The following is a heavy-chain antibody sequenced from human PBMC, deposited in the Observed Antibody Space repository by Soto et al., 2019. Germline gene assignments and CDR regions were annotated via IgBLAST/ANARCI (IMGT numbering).Heavy chain of an antibody. CDR2: VSGYNDNT. Sequence: ASVKVSCKASGYTFTSHGISWVRQAPGQGLEWVGWVSGYNDNTKSAQKFQGRVTMTTDTSTSTAYMELSSLRSDDTAVYYCARDFYPVSYFFDYWGQGTMVTVSS. CDR3: ARDFYPVSYFFDY. V-gene: IGHV1-18*04. CDR1: GYTFTSHG. J-gene: IGHJ4*02.